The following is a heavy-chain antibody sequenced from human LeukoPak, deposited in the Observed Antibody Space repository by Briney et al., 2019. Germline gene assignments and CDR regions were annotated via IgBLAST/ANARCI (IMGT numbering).Heavy chain of an antibody. J-gene: IGHJ4*02. Sequence: PGRSLRLSCVVYAISLSNYAMTWVRQAPGRGMEWVSYISERGGSTTYADSVKGRFTISRDTSLNTLYLQMNNLRGEETAVYFCAKRGVVIRGILVIGYHQEAYHYDFWGQGVLVTVSS. D-gene: IGHD3-10*01. CDR1: AISLSNYA. V-gene: IGHV3-23*01. CDR2: ISERGGST. CDR3: AKRGVVIRGILVIGYHQEAYHYDF.